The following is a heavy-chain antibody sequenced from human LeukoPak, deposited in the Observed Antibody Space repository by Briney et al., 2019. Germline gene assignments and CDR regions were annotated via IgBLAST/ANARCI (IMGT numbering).Heavy chain of an antibody. J-gene: IGHJ4*03. CDR3: ARGPTISETGYFDF. Sequence: SETLSLTCAVYGGSFSTYYWSWIRQSPGKGLEWIAEINHRGDTNYNPSVKSRVTISVDTSKNQFSLKVRSLTAADTAVYYCARGPTISETGYFDFWGQGTLVTVSS. CDR2: INHRGDT. D-gene: IGHD1-1*01. V-gene: IGHV4-34*01. CDR1: GGSFSTYY.